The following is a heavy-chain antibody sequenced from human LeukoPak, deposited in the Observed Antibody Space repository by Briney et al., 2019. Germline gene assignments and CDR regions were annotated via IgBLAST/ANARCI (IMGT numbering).Heavy chain of an antibody. Sequence: KRSDTLSLTCTVSGRPIRSNSHYWGWIRQPPGTGLEWIANIFHNGNTAYNPSLKRRVTISIDTSQNQLSLGLSSVTAADTAVYYCARVGWGNVAAYPNWLDPWGQGTVVTVSS. CDR3: ARVGWGNVAAYPNWLDP. V-gene: IGHV4-39*07. D-gene: IGHD3-16*01. J-gene: IGHJ5*02. CDR1: GRPIRSNSHY. CDR2: IFHNGNT.